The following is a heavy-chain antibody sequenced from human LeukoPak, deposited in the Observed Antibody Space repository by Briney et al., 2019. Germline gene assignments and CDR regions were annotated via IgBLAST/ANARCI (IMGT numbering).Heavy chain of an antibody. CDR1: GYTFTSYR. CDR2: ISVYNGNT. D-gene: IGHD6-19*01. V-gene: IGHV1-18*01. Sequence: SVKVSCKASGYTFTSYRISGVRQAPGQGLGWMGLISVYNGNTNYAQKLQGRVTITTDTSTSTAYMELRSLRSDDTAVYYCARDEYSSGWYESYYYYMDVWGKGTTVTVSS. J-gene: IGHJ6*03. CDR3: ARDEYSSGWYESYYYYMDV.